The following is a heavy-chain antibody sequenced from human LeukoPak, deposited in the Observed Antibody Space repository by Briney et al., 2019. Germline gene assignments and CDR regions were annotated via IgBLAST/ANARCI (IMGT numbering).Heavy chain of an antibody. CDR1: GGSFSGYY. Sequence: SETLSLTCAVYGGSFSGYYWSWIRQPPGKGLEWIGEINHSGSTNYNPSLKSRVTISVDTSKNQFSLKLSSVTAADTAVYYCARGSNYYDSSGRYAPHYFDYWGQGTLVTVSS. CDR3: ARGSNYYDSSGRYAPHYFDY. V-gene: IGHV4-34*01. J-gene: IGHJ4*02. D-gene: IGHD3-22*01. CDR2: INHSGST.